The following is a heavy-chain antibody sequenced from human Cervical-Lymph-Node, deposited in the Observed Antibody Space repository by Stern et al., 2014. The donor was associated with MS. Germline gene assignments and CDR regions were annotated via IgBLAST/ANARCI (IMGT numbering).Heavy chain of an antibody. CDR2: ISYDGTNK. CDR3: ARDPRNWNDAHYGLDV. V-gene: IGHV3-30*03. Sequence: VQLVESGGGVVQPGRSLRLSCAASGFTFSHYGMHWVRQAPGKGLEWVAVISYDGTNKYYADSVKGRFTISRDSSKNTLYPQMSSLRAEDTAVYYCARDPRNWNDAHYGLDVWGQGTTVSVSS. CDR1: GFTFSHYG. J-gene: IGHJ6*02. D-gene: IGHD1-1*01.